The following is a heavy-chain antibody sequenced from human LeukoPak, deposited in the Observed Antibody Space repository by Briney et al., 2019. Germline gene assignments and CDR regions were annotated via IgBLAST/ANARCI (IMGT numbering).Heavy chain of an antibody. CDR1: AGTFSSYA. J-gene: IGHJ4*02. CDR2: SIPMFGTA. D-gene: IGHD4-17*01. Sequence: SVKVACKAAAGTFSSYAISWVRQAPGQGLEWMGRSIPMFGTATYAQKCQGRVTITTDESTSSSYMELSSMRPEDTAVDHCARHGLRGNPTYFDYWGQGTLVTVSS. V-gene: IGHV1-69*05. CDR3: ARHGLRGNPTYFDY.